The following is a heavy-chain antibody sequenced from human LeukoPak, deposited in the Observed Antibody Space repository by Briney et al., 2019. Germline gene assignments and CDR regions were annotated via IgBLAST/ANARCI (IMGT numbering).Heavy chain of an antibody. CDR1: GDSISSHY. V-gene: IGHV4-59*08. Sequence: SETLSLTCTVSGDSISSHYWSWVRQPPGKGLEWIGYIYYSGSTNYNPSLKSRVTISVDTSKNQFSLKLSSVTAADTAVYYCARLHPPESRAVLNYGMDVWGQGTTVTVSS. D-gene: IGHD3-9*01. CDR2: IYYSGST. J-gene: IGHJ6*02. CDR3: ARLHPPESRAVLNYGMDV.